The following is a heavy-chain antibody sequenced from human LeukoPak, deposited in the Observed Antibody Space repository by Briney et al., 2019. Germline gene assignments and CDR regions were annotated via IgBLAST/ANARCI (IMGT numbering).Heavy chain of an antibody. CDR1: GFTFTDFA. Sequence: GALRLSCAASGFTFTDFAMHWVRQAPGKGLAYVSAISSNGGSTFYADSVKGRFTISRDNSKNTLYLQMGSLRAEDMAVYYCARKGNALDVWGQGTTVTVSS. CDR3: ARKGNALDV. J-gene: IGHJ6*02. CDR2: ISSNGGST. V-gene: IGHV3-64*02.